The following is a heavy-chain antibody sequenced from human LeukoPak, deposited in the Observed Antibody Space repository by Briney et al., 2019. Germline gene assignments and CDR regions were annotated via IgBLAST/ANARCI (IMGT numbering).Heavy chain of an antibody. CDR3: ARVATHDVWYDYVWGSHYYFDY. J-gene: IGHJ4*02. Sequence: SETLSLTCAVYGGYFSGYYWSWIRQPPGKGLEWIGEINHSGSTNYNPSLKSRVTISVDTSKNQFSLKLSSVTAADTAVYYCARVATHDVWYDYVWGSHYYFDYWGQGTLVTVSS. V-gene: IGHV4-34*01. CDR1: GGYFSGYY. D-gene: IGHD3-16*01. CDR2: INHSGST.